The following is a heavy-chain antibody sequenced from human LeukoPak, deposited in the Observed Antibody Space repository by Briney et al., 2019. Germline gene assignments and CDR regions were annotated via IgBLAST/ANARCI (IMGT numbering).Heavy chain of an antibody. CDR2: FDPEDGET. D-gene: IGHD3-10*01. J-gene: IGHJ6*02. CDR3: ATREVRGVISYYYYGMDV. Sequence: GASVKVSCKVSGYTLTELSMHWVRQAPGKGLEWMGGFDPEDGETIYAQKFQGRVTMTEDTSTDTAYMELSSLRSEDTAVYYCATREVRGVISYYYYGMDVWGQGTTVTVSS. V-gene: IGHV1-24*01. CDR1: GYTLTELS.